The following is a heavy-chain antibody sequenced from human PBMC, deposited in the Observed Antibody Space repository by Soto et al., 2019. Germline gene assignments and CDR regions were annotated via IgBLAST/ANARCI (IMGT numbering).Heavy chain of an antibody. J-gene: IGHJ5*02. CDR2: IYYSWTT. CDR1: GGSINSDEFY. V-gene: IGHV4-30-4*01. CDR3: ARVTFHNILTGYYRVGWFDP. D-gene: IGHD3-9*01. Sequence: QVQLQESGPGLVKPSQTLSLTCTVSGGSINSDEFYWTLILQPPGKCLEWIGCIYYSWTTYYTPSLKSRVSMSMDTSKNQFSLRLNSVTAADTAVYFCARVTFHNILTGYYRVGWFDPWGQGTLVTVSS.